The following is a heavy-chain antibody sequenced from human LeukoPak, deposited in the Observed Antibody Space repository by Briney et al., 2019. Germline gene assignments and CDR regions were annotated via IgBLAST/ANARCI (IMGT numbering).Heavy chain of an antibody. V-gene: IGHV1-2*02. Sequence: ASVKVSCKASGYTFTGYYMHWVRQAPGQGLELMGWINPNSGGTNYAQKFQGRVTMTRDTSISTAYMELSRLRSDDTAVYYCARAYDSSGYLFFDYWGQGTLVTVSS. D-gene: IGHD3-22*01. CDR1: GYTFTGYY. CDR2: INPNSGGT. J-gene: IGHJ4*02. CDR3: ARAYDSSGYLFFDY.